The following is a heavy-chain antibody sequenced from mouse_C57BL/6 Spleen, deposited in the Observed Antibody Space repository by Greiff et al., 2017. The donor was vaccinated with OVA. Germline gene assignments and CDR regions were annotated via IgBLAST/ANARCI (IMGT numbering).Heavy chain of an antibody. J-gene: IGHJ2*01. CDR2: IDPSDSYT. V-gene: IGHV1-69*01. CDR3: ASPQYYGSYYFDY. D-gene: IGHD1-1*01. Sequence: QVQLQQPGAELVMPGASVKLSCKASGYTFTSYWMHWVKQRPGQGLEWIGEIDPSDSYTNYNQKFKGKSTLTVDKSSSTAYMQLSSLTSEDSAVYYCASPQYYGSYYFDYWGQGTTLTVSS. CDR1: GYTFTSYW.